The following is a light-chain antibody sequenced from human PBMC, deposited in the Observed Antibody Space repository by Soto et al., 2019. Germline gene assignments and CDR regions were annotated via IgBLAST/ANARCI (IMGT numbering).Light chain of an antibody. CDR1: QSISSY. CDR3: QQSYSTVWT. V-gene: IGKV1-39*01. Sequence: DIQMTQSPSSLSASIGDRVTITCRASQSISSYLNWYQQKPGKAPKLLIYAASSLQSGVPSRFSGSGSGTDFTLTISSLQPEDFATYYCQQSYSTVWTFGQGTKMDIK. J-gene: IGKJ1*01. CDR2: AAS.